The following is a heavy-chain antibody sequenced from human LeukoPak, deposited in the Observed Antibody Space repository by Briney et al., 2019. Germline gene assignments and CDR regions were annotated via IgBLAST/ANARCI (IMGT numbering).Heavy chain of an antibody. J-gene: IGHJ4*02. Sequence: PGESLRLSCVASGFSFTTYWMGWVRQAPGKGLEWVANIKQDGTEKYYVDSVKGRFTISRDNAKNSLYLEMNSLRVEDTAVYYCAKLAKYFYGSETYYFFEHWGQGTPVTASS. CDR2: IKQDGTEK. CDR3: AKLAKYFYGSETYYFFEH. CDR1: GFSFTTYW. V-gene: IGHV3-7*01. D-gene: IGHD3-10*01.